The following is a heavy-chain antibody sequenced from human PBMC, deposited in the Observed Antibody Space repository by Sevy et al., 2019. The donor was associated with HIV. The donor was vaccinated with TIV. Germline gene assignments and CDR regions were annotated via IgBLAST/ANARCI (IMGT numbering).Heavy chain of an antibody. CDR1: GFTFSSYA. CDR2: ISGSGGST. D-gene: IGHD2-15*01. Sequence: GGSLRLSCAASGFTFSSYAMSWVRQAPGKGLEWVSAISGSGGSTYYADSVKGRFTISRDNSKNTLYLQMNSLRAEDTAVYYCAKDIVVVVAAHDGMDVWGQGTMVTVSS. V-gene: IGHV3-23*01. CDR3: AKDIVVVVAAHDGMDV. J-gene: IGHJ6*02.